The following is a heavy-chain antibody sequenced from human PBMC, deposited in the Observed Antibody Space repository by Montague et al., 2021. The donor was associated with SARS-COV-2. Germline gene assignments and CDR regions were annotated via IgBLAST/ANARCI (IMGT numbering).Heavy chain of an antibody. CDR2: INHRGST. V-gene: IGHV4-34*01. Sequence: SETLSLTCAVYDGSFSDYSWTWIRQPPAKGLEWIGEINHRGSTNYNPSLKSRVTISVDTSKNQFSLKMTSVTAADTAVYYCARGRQHINMVVVVVTGGEYYFDFWGQGTLVAVSS. J-gene: IGHJ4*02. CDR3: ARGRQHINMVVVVVTGGEYYFDF. CDR1: DGSFSDYS. D-gene: IGHD3-22*01.